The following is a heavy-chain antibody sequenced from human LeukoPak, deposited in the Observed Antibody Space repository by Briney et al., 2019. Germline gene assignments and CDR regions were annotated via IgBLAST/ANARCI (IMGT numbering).Heavy chain of an antibody. V-gene: IGHV3-53*01. CDR2: IFSNGDT. CDR3: TRDQMNY. D-gene: IGHD5-24*01. Sequence: GGSLRLSCTASEFTVSRNHMLWVRQAPGKGLEWVSLIFSNGDTHYADSVKGRFTISRDTSKNTVSLQMNSLRVEDTAMYYCTRDQMNYWGQGPWSPSPQ. CDR1: EFTVSRNH. J-gene: IGHJ4*02.